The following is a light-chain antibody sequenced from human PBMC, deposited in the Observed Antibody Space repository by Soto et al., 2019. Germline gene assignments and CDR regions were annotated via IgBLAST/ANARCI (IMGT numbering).Light chain of an antibody. CDR3: QQYNTWPLT. J-gene: IGKJ4*01. CDR1: QNISSN. Sequence: IVMTQSPATLSVSPGERATLSCRASQNISSNLAWYQQKPGQAPRLLIYGASARATGIPARFGGSGSGTEFTLSISSLQSEDFAVYYCQQYNTWPLTFGGGTKVEI. V-gene: IGKV3-15*01. CDR2: GAS.